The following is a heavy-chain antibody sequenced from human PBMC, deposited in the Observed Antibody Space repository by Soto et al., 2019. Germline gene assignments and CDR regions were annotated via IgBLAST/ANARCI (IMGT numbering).Heavy chain of an antibody. J-gene: IGHJ4*02. CDR1: GGTFSSYA. CDR2: IIPIFGTA. CDR3: AKVNGLTGYDFWSGYYSNFDD. D-gene: IGHD3-3*01. V-gene: IGHV1-69*13. Sequence: ASVKVSCKASGGTFSSYAISWVRQAPGQGLEWMGGIIPIFGTANYAQKFQGRVTIAADESTSTAYMELSSLRSEDTAVYYCAKVNGLTGYDFWSGYYSNFDDWGQGTLVTVSS.